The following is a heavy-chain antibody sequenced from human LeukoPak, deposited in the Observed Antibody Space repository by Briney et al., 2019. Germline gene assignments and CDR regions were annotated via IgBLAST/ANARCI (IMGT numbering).Heavy chain of an antibody. D-gene: IGHD5-24*01. CDR2: INHRGGT. V-gene: IGHV4-34*01. J-gene: IGHJ4*02. CDR3: ARVPLQFQEPFDY. CDR1: GGSISNYY. Sequence: PSETLSLTCVVYGGSISNYYWSWIRQPPGKGLEWIGEINHRGGTNYHPSLKSRVTISIDTSHYQFPLKLNSVTAADTAVYYCARVPLQFQEPFDYWGQGTQVTVSS.